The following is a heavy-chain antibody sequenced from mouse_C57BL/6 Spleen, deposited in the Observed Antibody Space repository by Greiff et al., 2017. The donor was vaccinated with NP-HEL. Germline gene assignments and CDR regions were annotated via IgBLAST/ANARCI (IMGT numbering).Heavy chain of an antibody. V-gene: IGHV12-3*01. D-gene: IGHD2-3*01. CDR3: AGDSDGYDYFDY. CDR1: GFPITSGYY. J-gene: IGHJ2*01. Sequence: QVQLKESGPGLVKPSQSLFLTCSITGFPITSGYYWIWIRQSPGKPLEWMGYITHSGETFYNPSLQSPISITRETSKNQFFLQLNSVTTEDTAMYYCAGDSDGYDYFDYWGQGTTLTVAS. CDR2: ITHSGET.